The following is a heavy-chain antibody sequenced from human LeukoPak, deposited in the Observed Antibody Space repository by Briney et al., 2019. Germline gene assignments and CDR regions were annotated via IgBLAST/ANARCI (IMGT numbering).Heavy chain of an antibody. CDR3: ARSRTGTDPYFDY. V-gene: IGHV1-46*01. J-gene: IGHJ4*01. D-gene: IGHD1-1*01. Sequence: GASVKVTCKSSGYSFTSFYIHWVRQAPGQGLQWMGIINPSGGSATYAQKFRGRIILTRDTSTSTVYMELSSLRPEDTAVYFCARSRTGTDPYFDYWGQGTLVTVSS. CDR2: INPSGGSA. CDR1: GYSFTSFY.